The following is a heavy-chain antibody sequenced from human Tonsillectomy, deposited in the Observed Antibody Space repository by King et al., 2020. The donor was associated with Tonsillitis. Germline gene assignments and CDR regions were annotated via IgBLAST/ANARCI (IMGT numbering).Heavy chain of an antibody. CDR1: GFTFSSHY. CDR2: IRPDGSEK. J-gene: IGHJ4*02. CDR3: AKETWWRLDS. Sequence: VQLVESGGGLVQPGGSLRLSCAASGFTFSSHYMSWVRQAPGKGLECVAKIRPDGSEKYYVDSVKGRLTVSRDNAKNSLYLQINSLTAEDTAFYYCAKETWWRLDSWGQGTLVTVSS. V-gene: IGHV3-7*03. D-gene: IGHD2-8*02.